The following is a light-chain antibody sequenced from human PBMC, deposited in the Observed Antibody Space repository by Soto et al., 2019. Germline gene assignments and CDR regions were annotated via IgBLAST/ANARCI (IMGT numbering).Light chain of an antibody. CDR1: SSDVGAYNY. Sequence: QSVLTRPRSGSGSRVRSITISCNGTSSDVGAYNYVSWYQQHPGKAPKLIIYDVTNRPAGISSRFSASKSGDTASLTISVLQADDEADYFCSSYKSTSTPYVFGTGTKVTVL. CDR2: DVT. V-gene: IGLV2-14*03. J-gene: IGLJ1*01. CDR3: SSYKSTSTPYV.